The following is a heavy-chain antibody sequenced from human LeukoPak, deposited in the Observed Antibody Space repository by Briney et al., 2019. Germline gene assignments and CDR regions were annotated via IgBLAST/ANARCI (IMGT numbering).Heavy chain of an antibody. CDR1: GFTFSSYN. V-gene: IGHV3-21*01. Sequence: GGSLRLSCAASGFTFSSYNMNWVRQAPGRGLEWVSSISSSSYIYYADSVKGRFTISRDNAKNSLYLQMNSLRAEDTAVYYCARDPTTVTVFDYWGQGTLVTVSS. CDR3: ARDPTTVTVFDY. D-gene: IGHD4-11*01. J-gene: IGHJ4*02. CDR2: ISSSSYI.